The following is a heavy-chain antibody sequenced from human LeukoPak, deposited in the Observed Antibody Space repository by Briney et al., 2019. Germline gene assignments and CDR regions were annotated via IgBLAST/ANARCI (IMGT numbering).Heavy chain of an antibody. CDR1: ASTFSIYG. CDR3: ASPGGYDFWSGPFDY. CDR2: ISYDGSKT. D-gene: IGHD3-3*01. J-gene: IGHJ4*02. Sequence: PGRSLRLSCVASASTFSIYGMHWVRQAPGKGLEWVAVISYDGSKTYYADPVKGRFTISRDNSKNTLYLQMNSLRAEDTAVYYCASPGGYDFWSGPFDYWGQGTLVTVSS. V-gene: IGHV3-30*03.